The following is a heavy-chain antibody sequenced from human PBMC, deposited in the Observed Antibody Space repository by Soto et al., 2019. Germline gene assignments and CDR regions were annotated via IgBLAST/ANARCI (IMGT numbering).Heavy chain of an antibody. CDR2: IDWDDDK. V-gene: IGHV2-70*04. J-gene: IGHJ4*02. CDR1: GFSLITSGIR. D-gene: IGHD4-17*01. Sequence: SGPTLVNPTQTLTLTCTFSGFSLITSGIRVSWIRQPPGKALEWLARIDWDDDKFYSTSLKTRLTISKDTSKNQVVLTMTNMDPVDTATYYCARDYVGIYYFDYWGQGTLVTVSS. CDR3: ARDYVGIYYFDY.